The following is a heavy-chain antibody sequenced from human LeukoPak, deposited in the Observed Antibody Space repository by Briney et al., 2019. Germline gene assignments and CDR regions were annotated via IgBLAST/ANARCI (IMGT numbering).Heavy chain of an antibody. D-gene: IGHD3-22*01. Sequence: SETLSLTCIVSGGPISGYYWSWIRQPPGKGLEWIGSFYYSETINYNPSLKSRVTIPVDTSKNQFSLKLSSVTAADTAVYYCARESDGIYYDSSGYYFDYWGQGTLVTVSS. V-gene: IGHV4-59*12. CDR3: ARESDGIYYDSSGYYFDY. CDR1: GGPISGYY. CDR2: FYYSETI. J-gene: IGHJ4*02.